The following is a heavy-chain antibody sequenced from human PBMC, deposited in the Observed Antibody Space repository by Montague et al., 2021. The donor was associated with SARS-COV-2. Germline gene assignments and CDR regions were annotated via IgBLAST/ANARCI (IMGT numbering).Heavy chain of an antibody. CDR1: GYYFISYW. CDR2: IDPGDSST. Sequence: QSGAEVKTPGESLRISCKGSGYYFISYWITWVRQMPGKGLEWMGKIDPGDSSTNYSPSFHSHLTISAVKSSSTAYLHWSGLKASDTAMYYCARHLEGYSGYMWRSAREDYFDQWGQGTLVTVSS. J-gene: IGHJ4*02. CDR3: ARHLEGYSGYMWRSAREDYFDQ. D-gene: IGHD5-24*01. V-gene: IGHV5-10-1*01.